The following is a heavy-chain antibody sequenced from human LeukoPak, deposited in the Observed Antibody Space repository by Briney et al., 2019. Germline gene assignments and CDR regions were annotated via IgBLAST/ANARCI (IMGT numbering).Heavy chain of an antibody. V-gene: IGHV1-18*04. Sequence: GASVKVSCKASGYTFTNHGLTLVRQAPGQGLEWMGWINTYSGDTKYGQKFQGRVTMTTDTSTSMVFLELMSLRSDDTAVYYCARDRLGNSDAFDIWGPGTMVTVSS. D-gene: IGHD4-23*01. CDR2: INTYSGDT. CDR3: ARDRLGNSDAFDI. J-gene: IGHJ3*02. CDR1: GYTFTNHG.